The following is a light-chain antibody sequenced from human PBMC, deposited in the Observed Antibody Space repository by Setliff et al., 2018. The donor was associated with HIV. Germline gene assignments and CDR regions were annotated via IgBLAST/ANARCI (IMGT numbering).Light chain of an antibody. Sequence: QSALTQPASVSGSPGQSIAISRTGTSSDIGSYKFVSWYQHHPDKGPKLIIYEGSKRPSGVSNRFSASKSGNTASLTIPGLQAEDEADYYCSSYVGSSAYVFGPGTKVTVL. V-gene: IGLV2-23*01. CDR1: SSDIGSYKF. CDR3: SSYVGSSAYV. CDR2: EGS. J-gene: IGLJ1*01.